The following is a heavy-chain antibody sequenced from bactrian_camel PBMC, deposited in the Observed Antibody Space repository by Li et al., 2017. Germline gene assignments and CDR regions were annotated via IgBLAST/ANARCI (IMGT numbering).Heavy chain of an antibody. D-gene: IGHD6*01. J-gene: IGHJ4*01. CDR2: MNIRGAT. CDR3: VPCHYSWSAFPF. CDR1: GFTFSRYE. V-gene: IGHV3S1*01. Sequence: QVQLVESGGGSVQAGGSLRLSYAASGFTFSRYEMSWVRQAPGKGLEWVSGMNIRGATYYVDSVKGRFTISRDNAKNMLFLQLNSLKTEDTAMYYCVPCHYSWSAFPFWGRGTQVTVS.